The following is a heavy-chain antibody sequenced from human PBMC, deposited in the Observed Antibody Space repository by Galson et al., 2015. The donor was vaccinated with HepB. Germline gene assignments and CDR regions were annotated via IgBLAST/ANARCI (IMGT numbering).Heavy chain of an antibody. Sequence: SLRLSCAASGFTFSSYGMHWVRQAPGKGLEWMGVIWYDGSNKYYADSVKGRFTISRDNSKNTLFLQMNSLRVEDTGIYYCARDRGSHSDSPAYWGQGTMVIVS. CDR2: IWYDGSNK. CDR3: ARDRGSHSDSPAY. V-gene: IGHV3-33*01. CDR1: GFTFSSYG. J-gene: IGHJ4*02. D-gene: IGHD1-26*01.